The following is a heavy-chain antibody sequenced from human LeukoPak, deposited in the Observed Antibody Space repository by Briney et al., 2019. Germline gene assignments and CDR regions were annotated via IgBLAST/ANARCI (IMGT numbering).Heavy chain of an antibody. CDR1: GFTFSSYA. CDR2: ISGSGGST. J-gene: IGHJ4*02. D-gene: IGHD1-1*01. Sequence: GGSLRLSCAASGFTFSSYAMSWVRQAPGKGLEWVSAISGSGGSTYYADSVKGRFTISRDNSKNTLYLQMNSLRAEDTAVYYCVKDQTGTNGAYFDYWGQGTLVTVSS. V-gene: IGHV3-23*01. CDR3: VKDQTGTNGAYFDY.